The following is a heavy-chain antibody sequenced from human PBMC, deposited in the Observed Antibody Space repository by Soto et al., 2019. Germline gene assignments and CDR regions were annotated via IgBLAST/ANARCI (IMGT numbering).Heavy chain of an antibody. D-gene: IGHD6-13*01. CDR3: AKGSSNWGSGYYFDY. V-gene: IGHV3-23*01. J-gene: IGHJ4*02. Sequence: GGSLRLSCAASEFTFSNYVMGWVRQAPGKGLEWVSSITDSGGNTYYADSVKGRFTISRDNSKNTLYSQMNSLRAEDTAVYYCAKGSSNWGSGYYFDYWGQGALVTVSS. CDR2: ITDSGGNT. CDR1: EFTFSNYV.